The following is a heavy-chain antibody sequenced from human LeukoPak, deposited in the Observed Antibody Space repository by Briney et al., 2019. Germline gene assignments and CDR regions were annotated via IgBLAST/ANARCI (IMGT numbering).Heavy chain of an antibody. D-gene: IGHD6-13*01. CDR1: GFTFSSYA. CDR3: AREYSSSWYAGLDAFDI. CDR2: ISYDGSNK. J-gene: IGHJ3*02. V-gene: IGHV3-30-3*01. Sequence: GRSLRLSCAASGFTFSSYAMHWVRQAPSKGLEWVAVISYDGSNKYYADSAKGRFTISRDNSKNTLYLQMNSLRAEDTAVYYCAREYSSSWYAGLDAFDIWGQGTMVTVSS.